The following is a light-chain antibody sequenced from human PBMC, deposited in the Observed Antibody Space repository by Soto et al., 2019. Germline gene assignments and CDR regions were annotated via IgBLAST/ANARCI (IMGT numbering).Light chain of an antibody. CDR3: HQRYNWPRVT. CDR1: QSVSNS. CDR2: DVS. J-gene: IGKJ5*01. Sequence: EIVMTQSPATLSVSPGERVTLSCRASQSVSNSLAWYQQKPGQPPRLLIYDVSNRATGIPARFSGSGSGTDFTLTITSLEPEDFAVYFCHQRYNWPRVTFGQGTQLEIK. V-gene: IGKV3-11*01.